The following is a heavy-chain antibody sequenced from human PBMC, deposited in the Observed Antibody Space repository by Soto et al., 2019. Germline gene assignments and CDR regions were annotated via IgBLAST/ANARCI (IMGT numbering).Heavy chain of an antibody. CDR1: GFAFSSYA. V-gene: IGHV3-23*01. CDR2: ISGSGGST. CDR3: AKELYYDILTGYNY. D-gene: IGHD3-9*01. Sequence: GGSLRLSCAASGFAFSSYAMSWVRQAPGKGLEWVSVISGSGGSTYYADSVKGRFTISRDNSKNTLYLQMNSLRAEDTAVYYCAKELYYDILTGYNYWGQGTLVTVSS. J-gene: IGHJ4*02.